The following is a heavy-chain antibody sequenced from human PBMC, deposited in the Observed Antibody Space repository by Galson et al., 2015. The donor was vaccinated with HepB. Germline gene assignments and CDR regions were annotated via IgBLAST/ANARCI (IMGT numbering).Heavy chain of an antibody. V-gene: IGHV1-69*04. CDR2: IIPILGIA. D-gene: IGHD2-2*01. J-gene: IGHJ3*02. CDR3: ARGDDGVVVPAAVAFDI. CDR1: GGTFSSYA. Sequence: SVKVSCKASGGTFSSYAISWVRQAPGQGLEWMGRIIPILGIANYAQKFQGRVTITADKSTSTAYMELSSLRSEDTAVYYCARGDDGVVVPAAVAFDIWGQGTMVTVSS.